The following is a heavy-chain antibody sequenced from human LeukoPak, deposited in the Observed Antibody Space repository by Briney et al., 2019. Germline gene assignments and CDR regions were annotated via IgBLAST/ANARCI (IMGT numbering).Heavy chain of an antibody. D-gene: IGHD2-15*01. V-gene: IGHV3-23*01. CDR1: GFAFSSYG. CDR2: ISGSGGST. J-gene: IGHJ4*02. CDR3: AKLGYCSGGSCHYYFDY. Sequence: GGSLRLSCAASGFAFSSYGMSWVRQAPGKGLEWASAISGSGGSTYYADSVKGRFTISRDNSKNTLSLQMNSLRAEDTAVYYCAKLGYCSGGSCHYYFDYWGQGALVTVSS.